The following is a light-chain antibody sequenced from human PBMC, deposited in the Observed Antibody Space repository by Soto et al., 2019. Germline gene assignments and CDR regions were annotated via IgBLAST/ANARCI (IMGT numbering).Light chain of an antibody. V-gene: IGKV3-15*01. CDR3: QQYAGWPRT. CDR1: QSVSSN. Sequence: EIVMTQSPATLSVSPGERATLSCRASQSVSSNLAWYQQKPGQAPRLLIYGASTRATGIPARFSGSGSGTEFTLTISSLQSEDCAVYYCQQYAGWPRTFGQGTKVDIK. J-gene: IGKJ2*01. CDR2: GAS.